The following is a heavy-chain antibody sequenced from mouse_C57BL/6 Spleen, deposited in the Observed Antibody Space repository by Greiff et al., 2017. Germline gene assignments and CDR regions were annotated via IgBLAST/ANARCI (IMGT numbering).Heavy chain of an antibody. CDR3: ARDRGSNYVGWYFDV. D-gene: IGHD2-5*01. J-gene: IGHJ1*03. CDR2: ISDGGSYT. CDR1: GFTFSSYA. V-gene: IGHV5-4*01. Sequence: EVMLVESGGGLVKPGGSLKLSCAASGFTFSSYAMSWVRQTPEKRLEWVATISDGGSYTYYPDNVKGRFTISRDNAKNNLYLQMSHLKSEDTAMYYGARDRGSNYVGWYFDVWGTGTTVTVSS.